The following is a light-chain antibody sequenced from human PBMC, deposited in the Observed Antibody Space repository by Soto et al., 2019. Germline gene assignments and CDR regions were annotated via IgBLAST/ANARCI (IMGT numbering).Light chain of an antibody. CDR1: QGISTY. J-gene: IGKJ1*01. CDR2: DAS. CDR3: QKFNSAPQT. Sequence: DIQMTQSPSSLSASVGDRVTITCRASQGISTYLAWYQQKPGKVPKLLMYDASTLQLGVPSRFSGSGSGTDFTLTISSLQPEDVATYYCQKFNSAPQTFGQGTKVEIK. V-gene: IGKV1-27*01.